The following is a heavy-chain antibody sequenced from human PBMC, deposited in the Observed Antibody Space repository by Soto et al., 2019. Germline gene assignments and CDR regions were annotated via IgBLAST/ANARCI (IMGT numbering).Heavy chain of an antibody. CDR2: IWYDGINK. CDR3: AREGKNDYGDYVGGGMDV. D-gene: IGHD4-17*01. Sequence: GGSLRLSCAASGFTFSSYCMHWVRQAPCKGLEWVAVIWYDGINKYYADSVKGRFTISRDNSKNTLYLQMNSLRAEDTAVYYCAREGKNDYGDYVGGGMDVWGQGTTVTVSS. J-gene: IGHJ6*02. V-gene: IGHV3-33*01. CDR1: GFTFSSYC.